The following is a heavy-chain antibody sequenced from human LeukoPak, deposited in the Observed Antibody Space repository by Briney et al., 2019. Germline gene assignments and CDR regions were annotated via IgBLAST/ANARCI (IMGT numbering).Heavy chain of an antibody. V-gene: IGHV1/OR15-1*04. CDR3: ARGKSYGDFDY. CDR1: GYIFTDYY. CDR2: INPNSGGT. J-gene: IGHJ4*02. D-gene: IGHD3-16*01. Sequence: ASVKVSCKASGYIFTDYYMHWVRQAPGQELGWMGRINPNSGGTNYAQKFQGRVTMTRDTSMSTAYMELSSLRSDDTAVYYCARGKSYGDFDYWGQGTLVTVSS.